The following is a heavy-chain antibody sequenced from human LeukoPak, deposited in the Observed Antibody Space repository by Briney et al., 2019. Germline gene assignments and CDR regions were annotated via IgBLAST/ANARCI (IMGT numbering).Heavy chain of an antibody. Sequence: SETLSLTCTVSGDSISSGSSYWSWIRQPAGKGLEWIGRIYTSGSTDYNPSLKSRVTMSVDTSKNQFSLRLSSVTAADTAVYYCARDVGYCTSSTCYLNWFDPWGQGTLVTVSS. V-gene: IGHV4-61*02. J-gene: IGHJ5*02. CDR3: ARDVGYCTSSTCYLNWFDP. D-gene: IGHD2-2*01. CDR2: IYTSGST. CDR1: GDSISSGSSY.